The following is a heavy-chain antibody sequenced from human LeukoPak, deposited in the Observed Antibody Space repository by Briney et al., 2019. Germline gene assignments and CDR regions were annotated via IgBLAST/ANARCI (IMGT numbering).Heavy chain of an antibody. V-gene: IGHV6-1*01. CDR2: TSYRSKWYN. D-gene: IGHD1-1*01. J-gene: IGHJ4*02. CDR3: ARGVQATGIDY. CDR1: GDSVSSNSAA. Sequence: SQTLSLTCAISGDSVSSNSAAWNWIRQSQSRGLEWLGRTSYRSKWYNDYAVSVKSRITINPDTSKNQFSLQLNSVTPEDTAIYYCARGVQATGIDYWGQGTLVTVSS.